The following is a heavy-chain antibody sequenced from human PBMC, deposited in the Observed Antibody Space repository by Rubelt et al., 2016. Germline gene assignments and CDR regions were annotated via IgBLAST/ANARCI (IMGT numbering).Heavy chain of an antibody. CDR1: GGSFSGYY. J-gene: IGHJ4*02. D-gene: IGHD3-16*01. CDR3: ARQESIDYVWGSLDY. V-gene: IGHV4-34*01. Sequence: QVQLQQWGAGLLKPSETLSLTCAVYGGSFSGYYWSWIRQSPGKGLEWIGEINHSGSTNYNPSLKSRVTISTDASKNQFSLKMTSVTAADTAVYYCARQESIDYVWGSLDYWGQGTLVTVSS. CDR2: INHSGST.